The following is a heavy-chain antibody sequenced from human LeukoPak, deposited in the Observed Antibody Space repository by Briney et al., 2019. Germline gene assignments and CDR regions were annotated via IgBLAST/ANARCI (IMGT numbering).Heavy chain of an antibody. D-gene: IGHD1-26*01. V-gene: IGHV3-48*04. J-gene: IGHJ4*02. CDR1: GFTFSSYS. CDR3: ARDLSWELPRIHYFDY. Sequence: PGGSLRLSCAASGFTFSSYSMNWVRQAPGKGLEWVSYISSSSSTIYYADSVKGRFTISRDNAKNSLYLQMNSLRAEDTAVYYCARDLSWELPRIHYFDYWGQGTLVTVSS. CDR2: ISSSSSTI.